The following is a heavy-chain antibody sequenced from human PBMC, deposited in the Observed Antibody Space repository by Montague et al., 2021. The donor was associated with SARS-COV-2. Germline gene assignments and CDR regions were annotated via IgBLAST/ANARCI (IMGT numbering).Heavy chain of an antibody. CDR3: ARDLRYSSVYASYYGMDG. CDR1: GGSISSSDYY. CDR2: IYYSGNT. V-gene: IGHV4-39*07. J-gene: IGHJ6*02. D-gene: IGHD6-19*01. Sequence: SETLSLTCSVSGGSISSSDYYWVWIRQPPGKGLEWIGSIYYSGNTYYNPSLQSRVTISVDTSKNQFSLKLRSVTAADTAVYYCARDLRYSSVYASYYGMDGWGQGTTVTVSS.